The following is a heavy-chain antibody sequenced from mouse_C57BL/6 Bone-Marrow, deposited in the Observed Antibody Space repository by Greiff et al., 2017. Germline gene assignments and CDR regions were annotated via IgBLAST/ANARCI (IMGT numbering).Heavy chain of an antibody. D-gene: IGHD1-1*01. CDR1: GYTFTSYW. J-gene: IGHJ3*01. CDR3: ARGVYRY. Sequence: QVQLQQPGAELVKPGASVKMSCKASGYTFTSYWITWVKQRPGQGLEWIGDIYPGSGSTNYNEKFKSKATLTADTSSSTAYMQLSSLTSEDSAVYYCARGVYRYWGQGTLVTVSA. CDR2: IYPGSGST. V-gene: IGHV1-55*01.